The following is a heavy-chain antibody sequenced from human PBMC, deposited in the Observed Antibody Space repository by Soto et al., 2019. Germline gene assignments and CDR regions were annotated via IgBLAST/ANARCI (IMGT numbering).Heavy chain of an antibody. J-gene: IGHJ6*02. Sequence: ASVKVSCKASGYTFTGYYMHWVRQAPGQGLEWMGWINPNSGGTNYAQKFQGWVTMTRDMSISTAYMELSRLRSDDTAVYYCARTILLWFGEPSHGMDVWGQGTTVTVSS. CDR1: GYTFTGYY. D-gene: IGHD3-10*01. CDR3: ARTILLWFGEPSHGMDV. V-gene: IGHV1-2*04. CDR2: INPNSGGT.